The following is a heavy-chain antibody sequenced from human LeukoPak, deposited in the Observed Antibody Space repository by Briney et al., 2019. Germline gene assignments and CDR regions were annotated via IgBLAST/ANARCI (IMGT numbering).Heavy chain of an antibody. V-gene: IGHV3-66*01. Sequence: GGSLRLSCAASGFTVSSNYMSWVRQAPGKGLEWVSVIYSGGSTYYADSVKGRFTISRDNSKNTLYLQMNSLRAEDAAVYYCASRSSGPLLDAFDIWGQGTMVTVSS. D-gene: IGHD1-26*01. CDR3: ASRSSGPLLDAFDI. CDR2: IYSGGST. CDR1: GFTVSSNY. J-gene: IGHJ3*02.